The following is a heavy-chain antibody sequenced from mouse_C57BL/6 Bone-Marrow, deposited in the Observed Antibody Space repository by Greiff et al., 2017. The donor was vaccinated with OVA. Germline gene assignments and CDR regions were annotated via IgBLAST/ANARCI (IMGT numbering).Heavy chain of an antibody. V-gene: IGHV5-9-1*02. CDR2: ISSGGDYI. CDR3: TRDGGYVYDYDVYYAMDY. D-gene: IGHD2-4*01. CDR1: GFTFSSYA. Sequence: EVKVVESGEGLVKPGGSLKLSCAASGFTFSSYAMSWVRQTPEKRLEWVAYISSGGDYIYYADTVKGRFTISRDNARNTLYLQMSSLKSEDTAMYYCTRDGGYVYDYDVYYAMDYWGQGTSVTVSS. J-gene: IGHJ4*01.